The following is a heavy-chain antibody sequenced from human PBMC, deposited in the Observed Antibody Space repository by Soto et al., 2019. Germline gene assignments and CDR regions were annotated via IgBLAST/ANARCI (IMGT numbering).Heavy chain of an antibody. J-gene: IGHJ6*02. V-gene: IGHV3-66*01. CDR2: IKSGGNT. CDR3: VRENYYYGMDV. CDR1: GFTVSTDW. Sequence: GSLRLSCAASGFTVSTDWMYWVRQAPGKGLEWVSLIKSGGNTYYADSVEGRFTISRDNSKNTVYLQMNSLRAEDTAVYYCVRENYYYGMDVWGQGTTVTVS.